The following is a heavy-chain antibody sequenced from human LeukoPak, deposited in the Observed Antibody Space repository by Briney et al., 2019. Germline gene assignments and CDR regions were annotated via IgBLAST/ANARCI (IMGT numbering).Heavy chain of an antibody. CDR3: ARDRRVAAVSGGLDY. V-gene: IGHV4-39*07. J-gene: IGHJ4*02. D-gene: IGHD6-13*01. CDR1: GGSISSSSYY. Sequence: PSETLSLTCTVSGGSISSSSYYWGWIRQPPGKGLEWIGSIYYSGSTYYNPSLKSRVTISVDTSKNQFSLKLSSVTAADTAVYYCARDRRVAAVSGGLDYWGQGTLVTVSS. CDR2: IYYSGST.